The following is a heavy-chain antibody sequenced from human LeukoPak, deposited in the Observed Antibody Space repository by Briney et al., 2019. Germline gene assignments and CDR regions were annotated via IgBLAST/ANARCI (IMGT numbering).Heavy chain of an antibody. CDR3: ARETAAGFWYFDL. V-gene: IGHV4-4*07. CDR1: GGSISSYY. CDR2: IYTSGST. J-gene: IGHJ2*01. D-gene: IGHD6-25*01. Sequence: SEILSLTCTVSGGSISSYYWSWIRQPAGKGLEWIGRIYTSGSTNYNSSLKSRVTMSVDPSKNQFSLKLSSVTAADTAVYYGARETAAGFWYFDLWRRGTLVTVSS.